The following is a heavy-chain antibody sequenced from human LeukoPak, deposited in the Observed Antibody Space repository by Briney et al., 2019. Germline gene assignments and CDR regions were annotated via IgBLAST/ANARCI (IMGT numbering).Heavy chain of an antibody. CDR1: GDSIIRGDYY. Sequence: SETLSLTCNVSGDSIIRGDYYWSWIRQPPGKGLEWIGYIYYGGNSYYTPSLKSRVATSVDTFKNQFSLKLNSVTAADTAVYFCARGRYYGDYIDYWGQGTLVTVSS. J-gene: IGHJ4*02. D-gene: IGHD4-17*01. V-gene: IGHV4-30-4*01. CDR3: ARGRYYGDYIDY. CDR2: IYYGGNS.